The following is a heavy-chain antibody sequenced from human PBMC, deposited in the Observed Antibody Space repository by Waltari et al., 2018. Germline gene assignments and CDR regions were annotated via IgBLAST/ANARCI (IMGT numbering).Heavy chain of an antibody. D-gene: IGHD6-13*01. J-gene: IGHJ4*02. CDR1: GGTFSSYT. V-gene: IGHV1-69*02. Sequence: QVQLVQSGAEVKKPGSSVKVSCKASGGTFSSYTISWVRQAPGQGLEWMGRIIPILGIANYAQKCQGRVTSPADKATSTAYMELSSLRSEDTAVYYCARAYSSSTGFDYWGQGTLVTVSS. CDR3: ARAYSSSTGFDY. CDR2: IIPILGIA.